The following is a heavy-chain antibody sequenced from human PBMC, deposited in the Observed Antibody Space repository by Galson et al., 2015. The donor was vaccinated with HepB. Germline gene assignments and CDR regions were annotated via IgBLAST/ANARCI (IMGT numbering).Heavy chain of an antibody. J-gene: IGHJ4*02. Sequence: SLRLSCAASGFTFSSYGMHWVRQAPGKGLEWVAFIRYDGSNKYYADSVKGRFTISRDNSKNTLYLQMNSLRAEDTAVYYCAKVFFRSGYDLANYFDYWGQGTLVTVSS. CDR3: AKVFFRSGYDLANYFDY. CDR2: IRYDGSNK. V-gene: IGHV3-30*02. CDR1: GFTFSSYG. D-gene: IGHD5-12*01.